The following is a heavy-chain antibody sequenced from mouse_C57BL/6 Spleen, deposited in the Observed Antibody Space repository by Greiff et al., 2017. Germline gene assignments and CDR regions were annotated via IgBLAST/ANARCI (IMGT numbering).Heavy chain of an antibody. V-gene: IGHV1-82*01. J-gene: IGHJ4*01. CDR3: ASPIYYGNYAMDY. CDR1: GYAFSSSW. D-gene: IGHD2-1*01. CDR2: IYPGDGDT. Sequence: QVQLQQSGPELVKPGASVKISCKASGYAFSSSWMNWVKQRPGQGLEWIGRIYPGDGDTNYNGKFKGKATLTADKSSSTAYMQLSSLTSEDSAVYFCASPIYYGNYAMDYWGQGTSVTVSS.